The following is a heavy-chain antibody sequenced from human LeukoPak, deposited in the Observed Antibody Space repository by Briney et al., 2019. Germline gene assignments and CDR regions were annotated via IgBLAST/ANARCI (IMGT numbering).Heavy chain of an antibody. J-gene: IGHJ5*02. CDR1: GYTFTGYY. Sequence: ASVKVSCKASGYTFTGYYMHWVRQAPGQGLEWMGWINPNSGGTNYAQKFQGRVTMTRGTSISTAYMELSRLRSDDTAVYYCARVYYDILTGYYSGNWFDPWGQGTLVTVSS. D-gene: IGHD3-9*01. CDR2: INPNSGGT. CDR3: ARVYYDILTGYYSGNWFDP. V-gene: IGHV1-2*02.